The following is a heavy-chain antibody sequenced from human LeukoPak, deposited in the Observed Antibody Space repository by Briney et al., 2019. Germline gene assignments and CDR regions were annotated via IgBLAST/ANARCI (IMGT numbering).Heavy chain of an antibody. CDR3: ARGREQQLVRPYFDY. J-gene: IGHJ4*02. D-gene: IGHD6-13*01. CDR1: GGSISSGGYY. Sequence: SETLSLTCTVSGGSISSGGYYWSWIRQHPGKGLEWIGYIYYSGSTYYNPSLKSRVTISVDTSKNQFSLKLSSVTDADTAVYYCARGREQQLVRPYFDYWGQGTLVTVSS. V-gene: IGHV4-31*03. CDR2: IYYSGST.